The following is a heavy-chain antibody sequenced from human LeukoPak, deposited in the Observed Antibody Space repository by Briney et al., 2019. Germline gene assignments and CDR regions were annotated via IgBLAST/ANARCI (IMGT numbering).Heavy chain of an antibody. D-gene: IGHD2-2*01. V-gene: IGHV1-2*02. Sequence: ASVKVSCKASGYTFTGYFMHWVRQAPGQGLEWMGWINPNSGGTNFAQKFQGRVTMARDTSISTAYMELSRLRSDDTAVYYCARGGSPIYYYYMDVWGKGTAVAISS. CDR1: GYTFTGYF. CDR2: INPNSGGT. J-gene: IGHJ6*03. CDR3: ARGGSPIYYYYMDV.